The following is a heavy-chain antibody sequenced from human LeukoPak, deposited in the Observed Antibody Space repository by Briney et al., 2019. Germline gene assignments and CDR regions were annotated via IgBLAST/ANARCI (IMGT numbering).Heavy chain of an antibody. CDR3: AKDWSDYGDYILFGY. CDR2: ISYDGSNK. V-gene: IGHV3-30*18. J-gene: IGHJ4*02. CDR1: GFTFSSYG. D-gene: IGHD4-17*01. Sequence: GRSLRLSCAASGFTFSSYGMRWVRQAPGKGLEWVAVISYDGSNKYYADSVKGRFTISRDNSKNTLYLQMNSLRAEDTAVYYCAKDWSDYGDYILFGYWGQGTLVTVSS.